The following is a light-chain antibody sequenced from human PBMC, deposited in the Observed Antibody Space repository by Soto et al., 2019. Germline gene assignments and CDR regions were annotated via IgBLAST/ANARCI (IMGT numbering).Light chain of an antibody. CDR1: EDVRKE. V-gene: IGKV1-6*01. CDR2: GAS. CDR3: LQDHNYPRT. J-gene: IGKJ1*01. Sequence: AIQMTQSPSSLSASVGDRVTITCRASEDVRKELSWYQQKPGKAPNVLIYGASSLQSGVPSRFSGSGSGTDFTLTISSLQPEDFATYYCLQDHNYPRTFGQGTKVEIK.